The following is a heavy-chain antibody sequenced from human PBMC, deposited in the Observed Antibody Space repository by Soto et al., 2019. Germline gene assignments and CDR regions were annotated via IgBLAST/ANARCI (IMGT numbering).Heavy chain of an antibody. D-gene: IGHD6-13*01. CDR3: TRENAIAAAGYYYGMDV. J-gene: IGHJ6*02. Sequence: GGSLRLSCTASGFTFGDYAMSWFRQSPGKGLEWVGFIRSKAYGGTTEYAASVKGRFTISRDDSKSIAYLQMNSLKTEDTAVYYCTRENAIAAAGYYYGMDVWGQGTTVTVSS. V-gene: IGHV3-49*03. CDR1: GFTFGDYA. CDR2: IRSKAYGGTT.